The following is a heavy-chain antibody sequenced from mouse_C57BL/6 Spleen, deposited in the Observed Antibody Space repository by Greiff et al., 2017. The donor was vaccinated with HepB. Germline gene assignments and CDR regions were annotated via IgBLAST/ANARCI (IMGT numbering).Heavy chain of an antibody. CDR3: AREKTGLDY. CDR2: INPNNGGT. J-gene: IGHJ2*01. V-gene: IGHV1-26*01. CDR1: GYTFTDYY. Sequence: EVKLQQSGPELVKPGASVKISCKASGYTFTDYYMNWVKQSHGKSLEWIGDINPNNGGTSYNQKFKGKATLTVDKSSSTAYMELRSLTSEDSAVYYCAREKTGLDYWGQGTTLTVSS. D-gene: IGHD4-1*01.